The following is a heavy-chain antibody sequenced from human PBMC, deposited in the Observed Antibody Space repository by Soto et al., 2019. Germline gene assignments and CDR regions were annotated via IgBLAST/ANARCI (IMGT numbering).Heavy chain of an antibody. CDR3: ARAQRRYTPLDF. J-gene: IGHJ4*02. D-gene: IGHD3-16*02. CDR1: GGSLGSLSR. CDR2: IYHTGTT. V-gene: IGHV4-4*02. Sequence: SETLSLACAVSGGSLGSLSRWFGVRQPPGKGLEWVGDIYHTGTTNYNPSIRSRVTISVDNSRDPFSLDLNSVTPADTAVYYCARAQRRYTPLDFWGQGTLVTVSS.